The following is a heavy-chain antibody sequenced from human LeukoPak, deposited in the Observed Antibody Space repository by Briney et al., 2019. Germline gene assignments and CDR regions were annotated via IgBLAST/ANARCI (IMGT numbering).Heavy chain of an antibody. V-gene: IGHV3-23*01. CDR2: VSGSGGNT. J-gene: IGHJ4*02. Sequence: GGSLRLSCAASGFTFSSYAMSWVRQAPGKGLEWVSAVSGSGGNTYYADSVKGRLTISRDNSRSTLYLQVNSLRADDTAVYYRAKLKYDSSGYYLDYWGQGTLVTVSS. D-gene: IGHD3-22*01. CDR3: AKLKYDSSGYYLDY. CDR1: GFTFSSYA.